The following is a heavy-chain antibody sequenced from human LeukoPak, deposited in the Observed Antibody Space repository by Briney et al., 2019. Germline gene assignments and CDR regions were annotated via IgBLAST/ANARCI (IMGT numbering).Heavy chain of an antibody. J-gene: IGHJ3*02. V-gene: IGHV5-51*01. CDR3: ARPRRTGENDAFDI. Sequence: GESLKISCQASGYSVTSYWIGWVRQMPGKGLEWMGIIYPGDSDTKYSPSFQGQVTISADKAISIAYLQWSSLRASDTAMYYWARPRRTGENDAFDIWGQGTMVTVSS. CDR1: GYSVTSYW. CDR2: IYPGDSDT. D-gene: IGHD1-14*01.